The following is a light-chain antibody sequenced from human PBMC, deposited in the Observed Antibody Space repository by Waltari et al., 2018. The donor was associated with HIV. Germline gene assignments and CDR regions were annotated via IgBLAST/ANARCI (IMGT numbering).Light chain of an antibody. CDR2: MAS. CDR3: QQYYRYLS. J-gene: IGKJ4*01. Sequence: DIQMAQSPSTLSASVGDRVTITCRASQTINNWLAWYQQKPGKAPKLLIYMASSLEGGVPSRFSGSGSGTEFNLTISSLQPDDFATYYCQQYYRYLSFGGGTKVEIK. V-gene: IGKV1-5*03. CDR1: QTINNW.